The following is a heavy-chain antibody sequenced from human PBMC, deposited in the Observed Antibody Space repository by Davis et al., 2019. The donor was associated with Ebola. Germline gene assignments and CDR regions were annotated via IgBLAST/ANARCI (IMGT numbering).Heavy chain of an antibody. CDR2: IYPGDSDT. CDR1: GYSFTSYW. Sequence: GGSLRLSCKGSGYSFTSYWIGWVRQMPGKGLEWMGIIYPGDSDTIYSPSFQGQVTISADKSISTAYLQWSSLKASDTAMYYCARRGFSHFDYWGQGTLVTVSS. V-gene: IGHV5-51*01. D-gene: IGHD5-18*01. CDR3: ARRGFSHFDY. J-gene: IGHJ4*02.